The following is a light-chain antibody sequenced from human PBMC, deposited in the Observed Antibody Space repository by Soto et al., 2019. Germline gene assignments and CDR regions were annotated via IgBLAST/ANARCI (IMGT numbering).Light chain of an antibody. V-gene: IGKV2-30*01. Sequence: EVGLTPSPLSLPVTLGRPASISCRSSQSLVTSDGNTYLTWFQQRPGKSTGRLLFEVSKRHSGGPNLISGSWSCTYITLKIIRVEAEDVGVYYCMQGSHWPLTFGRGTKVEIK. CDR1: QSLVTSDGNTY. CDR2: EVS. CDR3: MQGSHWPLT. J-gene: IGKJ4*01.